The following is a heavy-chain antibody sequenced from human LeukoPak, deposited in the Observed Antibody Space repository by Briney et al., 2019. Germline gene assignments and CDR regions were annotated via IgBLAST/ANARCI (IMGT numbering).Heavy chain of an antibody. Sequence: PGGSLRLSCAASGFTFSDYYMSWIRQAPGKGLEWVSYISSSSSYINYADSVKGRFTISRDNAKNSLYLQMNSLRAEDTAVYYCARAPHYSNYGPYYYGMDVWGQGTTVTVSS. CDR1: GFTFSDYY. CDR2: ISSSSSYI. D-gene: IGHD4-11*01. J-gene: IGHJ6*02. CDR3: ARAPHYSNYGPYYYGMDV. V-gene: IGHV3-11*06.